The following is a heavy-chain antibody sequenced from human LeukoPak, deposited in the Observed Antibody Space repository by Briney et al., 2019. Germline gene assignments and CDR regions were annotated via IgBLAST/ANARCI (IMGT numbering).Heavy chain of an antibody. J-gene: IGHJ3*01. CDR3: AKDRCSGNPKGAFDF. Sequence: RPGGSQRLSCELSGFTYGVYGVSGAPHFREGGGEGVSGFNWDCADTKYTDSVKGRFTIARDNSKNSLYLPMNSLRAEDTAFYHFAKDRCSGNPKGAFDFWGQGTMVTVSS. CDR2: FNWDCADT. V-gene: IGHV3-20*01. CDR1: GFTYGVYG. D-gene: IGHD3-10*02.